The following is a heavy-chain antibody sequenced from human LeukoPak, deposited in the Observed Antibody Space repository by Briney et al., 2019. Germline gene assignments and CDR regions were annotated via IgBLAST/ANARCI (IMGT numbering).Heavy chain of an antibody. CDR1: GYTFTGYY. D-gene: IGHD6-19*01. J-gene: IGHJ6*02. V-gene: IGHV1-2*02. Sequence: ASVKVSCKASGYTFTGYYMHWVRQAPGQGLEWMGWINPNSGGTNYAQKFQGRVTMTRDTSISTAYMELSRLRSDDTAVYYCARLRSIAVAGKVSSYYYGMDVWGRGTRVTVSS. CDR3: ARLRSIAVAGKVSSYYYGMDV. CDR2: INPNSGGT.